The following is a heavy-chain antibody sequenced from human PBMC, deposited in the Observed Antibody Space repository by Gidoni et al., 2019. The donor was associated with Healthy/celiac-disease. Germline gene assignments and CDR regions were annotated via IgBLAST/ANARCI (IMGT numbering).Heavy chain of an antibody. CDR1: GFTFSSYS. D-gene: IGHD7-27*01. Sequence: EVQLVESGGGLVQPGGSLRPSCAASGFTFSSYSMNWVRQAPGKGLEWVSYISSSSSTIYYADSVKGRFTISRDNAKNSLYLQMNSLRAEDTAVYYCARTGDYDAFDIWGQGTMVTVSS. J-gene: IGHJ3*02. CDR3: ARTGDYDAFDI. V-gene: IGHV3-48*01. CDR2: ISSSSSTI.